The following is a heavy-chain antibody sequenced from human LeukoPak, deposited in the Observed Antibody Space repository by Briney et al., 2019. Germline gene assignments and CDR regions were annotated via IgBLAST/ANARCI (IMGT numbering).Heavy chain of an antibody. V-gene: IGHV3-48*03. J-gene: IGHJ3*02. CDR1: GXTFSSYE. D-gene: IGHD1-26*01. CDR3: ARDVGLHDAFDI. CDR2: ISSSGSTI. Sequence: GGSLRLSCAASGXTFSSYEMNWVRQAPGKGQEWVSYISSSGSTIYYADSVKGRFTISRDNAKNSLYLQMNSLRAEDTAVYYCARDVGLHDAFDIWGQGTMVTVSS.